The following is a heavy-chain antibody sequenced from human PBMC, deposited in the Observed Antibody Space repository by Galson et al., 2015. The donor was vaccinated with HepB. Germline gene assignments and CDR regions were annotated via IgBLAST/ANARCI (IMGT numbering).Heavy chain of an antibody. CDR3: TTDRRGWFGELADY. V-gene: IGHV3-15*01. Sequence: SMRLSCAASGFTFSNAWMSWVRQAPGKGLEWVGRIKSKTDGGTTDYAAPVKGRFTISRDDSKNTLYLQMNSLKTEDTAVYYCTTDRRGWFGELADYWGQGILVTVSS. D-gene: IGHD3-10*01. CDR2: IKSKTDGGTT. J-gene: IGHJ4*02. CDR1: GFTFSNAW.